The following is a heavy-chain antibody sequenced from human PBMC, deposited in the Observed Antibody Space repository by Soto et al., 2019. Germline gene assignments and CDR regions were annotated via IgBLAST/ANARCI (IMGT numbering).Heavy chain of an antibody. CDR3: AREENCRGGTCYSEYFHH. D-gene: IGHD2-15*01. Sequence: ASVKVSCKTSGYIFTAYSMHWVRQAPGQGLEWMGVVNPSGGSAHYAQSFEGRVNLTRDTSTSTFYMELSSLRSEDTAVYYCAREENCRGGTCYSEYFHHWGQGTLVTVSS. J-gene: IGHJ1*01. CDR2: VNPSGGSA. V-gene: IGHV1-46*01. CDR1: GYIFTAYS.